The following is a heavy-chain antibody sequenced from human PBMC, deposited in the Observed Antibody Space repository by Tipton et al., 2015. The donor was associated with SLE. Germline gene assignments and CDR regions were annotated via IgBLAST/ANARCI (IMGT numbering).Heavy chain of an antibody. CDR2: IYYSGST. D-gene: IGHD3-3*01. CDR1: GFTFSDYG. J-gene: IGHJ5*02. V-gene: IGHV4-59*01. CDR3: ARGDTIPSGWFDP. Sequence: LRLSCAASGFTFSDYGMSWTRQPPGKGLGWIGYIYYSGSTNYNPSLKSRVTISVDTSKNQFSLKLSSVTAAETAVYYCARGDTIPSGWFDPWGQGTLVTVSS.